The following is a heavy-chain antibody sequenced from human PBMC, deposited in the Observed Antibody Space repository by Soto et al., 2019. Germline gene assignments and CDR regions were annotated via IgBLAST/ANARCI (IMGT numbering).Heavy chain of an antibody. CDR3: ARESHYGSGATVVAY. Sequence: QVQLQESGPGLVRPSETLSLTCTVSGGSISGYYWSWIRQPPGKGLEWIGYIYYSGTTSYNPSLNSRVTMSVDTSKNQFSLKVNSVTAADTAVYYCARESHYGSGATVVAYWGQGTLVTVSS. CDR1: GGSISGYY. CDR2: IYYSGTT. J-gene: IGHJ4*02. V-gene: IGHV4-59*01. D-gene: IGHD3-10*01.